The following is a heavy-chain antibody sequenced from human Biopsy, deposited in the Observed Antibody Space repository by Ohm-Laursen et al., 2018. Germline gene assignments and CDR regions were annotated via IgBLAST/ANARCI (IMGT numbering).Heavy chain of an antibody. V-gene: IGHV1-69*05. CDR3: ARSFGVVINFEHNWFDP. J-gene: IGHJ5*02. CDR2: INPMVGTA. CDR1: GATFSNYS. Sequence: SVKVSCKASGATFSNYSINWLRQAPGQGLEWMGWINPMVGTAKYAQRFQGRVTITTDKSTSTADMELSSLRSDDTAVYYCARSFGVVINFEHNWFDPWGQGTLVTVSS. D-gene: IGHD3-3*01.